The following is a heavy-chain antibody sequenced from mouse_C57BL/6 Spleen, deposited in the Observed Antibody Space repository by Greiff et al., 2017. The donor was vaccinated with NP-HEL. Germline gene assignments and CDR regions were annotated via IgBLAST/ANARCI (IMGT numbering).Heavy chain of an antibody. CDR2: ISDGGSYT. D-gene: IGHD2-4*01. CDR3: AREGYDYEGFAY. Sequence: EVKVVESGGGLVKPGGSLKLSCAASGFTFSSYAMSWVRQTPEKRLEWVATISDGGSYTYYPDNVKGRFTISRDNAKNNLYLQMSHLKSEDTAMYYCAREGYDYEGFAYWGQGTLVTVSA. V-gene: IGHV5-4*01. J-gene: IGHJ3*01. CDR1: GFTFSSYA.